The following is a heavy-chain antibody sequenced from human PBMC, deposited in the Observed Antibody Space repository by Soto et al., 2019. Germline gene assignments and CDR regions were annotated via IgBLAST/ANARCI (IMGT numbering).Heavy chain of an antibody. CDR3: AREDDYGYPYINYGLDV. CDR2: ISFDGTKK. CDR1: GFTFNIYA. D-gene: IGHD4-17*01. V-gene: IGHV3-30-3*01. Sequence: PVGSLRLSCAASGFTFNIYALHWVRQAPGKGLEWVAVISFDGTKKYYSDSVKGRFTISRDNLKNTLYLQMNNLRVEDAALYFCAREDDYGYPYINYGLDVCGQRTTVTVSS. J-gene: IGHJ6*02.